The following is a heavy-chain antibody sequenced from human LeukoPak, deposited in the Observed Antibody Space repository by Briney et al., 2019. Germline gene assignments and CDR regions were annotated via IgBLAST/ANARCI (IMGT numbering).Heavy chain of an antibody. Sequence: GGSLRLSCAASGFTFSSYAMSWVRQAPGEGLEWVSAISGSGGSTYYADSVKGRFTISRDNSKNTLYLQMKSLRAEDTAVYYCAKGLPITMIVVVATDAFDIWGQGTMVTVSS. CDR3: AKGLPITMIVVVATDAFDI. J-gene: IGHJ3*02. V-gene: IGHV3-23*01. CDR2: ISGSGGST. D-gene: IGHD3-22*01. CDR1: GFTFSSYA.